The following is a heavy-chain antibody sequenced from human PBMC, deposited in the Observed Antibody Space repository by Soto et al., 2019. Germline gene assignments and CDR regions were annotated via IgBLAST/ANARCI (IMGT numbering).Heavy chain of an antibody. D-gene: IGHD2-15*01. CDR2: IKRKIDGEAT. CDR3: TTESVEGV. CDR1: GFSFSNAW. Sequence: EVRLVESGGGLVKPGGSLRLSCAASGFSFSNAWMNWVRQAPGKGLEWVGRIKRKIDGEATDYAGPVKGRFTVFRDDSKSALYLQMNSLKGDDTAVYYCTTESVEGVWGQGTTVTVS. V-gene: IGHV3-15*07. J-gene: IGHJ6*02.